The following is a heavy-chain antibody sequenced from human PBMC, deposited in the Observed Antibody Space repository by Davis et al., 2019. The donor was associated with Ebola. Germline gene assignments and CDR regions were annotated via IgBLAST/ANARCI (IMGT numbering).Heavy chain of an antibody. J-gene: IGHJ5*02. CDR3: AKGGLEVLRGWFDT. CDR1: GFKFDDYG. CDR2: INWNGASI. D-gene: IGHD1-1*01. V-gene: IGHV3-9*03. Sequence: PGGSLRLSCAASGFKFDDYGMHWVRQVPGKGLEWVAGINWNGASIAYAVAVKDRIIISRDNTKKSLYLEMKSLRDEDMALYYCAKGGLEVLRGWFDTWGQGTLVTVSS.